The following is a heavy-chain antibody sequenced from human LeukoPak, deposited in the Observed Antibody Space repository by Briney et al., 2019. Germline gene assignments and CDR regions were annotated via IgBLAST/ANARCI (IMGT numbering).Heavy chain of an antibody. CDR1: GGSFSGYS. CDR2: INLSGST. J-gene: IGHJ5*02. D-gene: IGHD2-2*01. CDR3: ARSRVGIVVVPAAYSSGFDP. Sequence: SETLSLTCAVYGGSFSGYSWGWIRQPPGKGLEWIGEINLSGSTNYNATLKSRVPISVDTSKNQFSLTLSSVSAADTAVYYCARSRVGIVVVPAAYSSGFDPWGQGTLVTVSS. V-gene: IGHV4-34*01.